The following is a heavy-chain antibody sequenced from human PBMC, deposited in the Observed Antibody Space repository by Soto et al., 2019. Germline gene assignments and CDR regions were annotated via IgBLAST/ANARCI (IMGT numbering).Heavy chain of an antibody. CDR3: ARSSITPRLFMYPFDY. Sequence: QLQLKESGPGLVKPSETLSLTCTVSGGSITSSSHYWGWIRQPPGKGLECIGNIYYDGNTYYNPSLKSRVTISLDTSKNQFSLRLNSVTAADTAVYYCARSSITPRLFMYPFDYWGQGTLVTVSS. CDR2: IYYDGNT. V-gene: IGHV4-39*01. J-gene: IGHJ4*02. D-gene: IGHD6-6*01. CDR1: GGSITSSSHY.